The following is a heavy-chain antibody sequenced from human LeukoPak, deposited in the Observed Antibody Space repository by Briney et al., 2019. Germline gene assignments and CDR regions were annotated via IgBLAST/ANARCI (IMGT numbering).Heavy chain of an antibody. V-gene: IGHV3-23*01. CDR3: ARDVIVEFDY. CDR1: GFTFSSYA. D-gene: IGHD3-22*01. J-gene: IGHJ4*02. Sequence: GGSLRLSCAASGFTFSSYAMSWVRQAPGKGLEWVSAISGSGGSTYYADSVKGRFTISRDNAKNSLYLQMNSLRAEDTAVYYCARDVIVEFDYWGQGTLVTVSS. CDR2: ISGSGGST.